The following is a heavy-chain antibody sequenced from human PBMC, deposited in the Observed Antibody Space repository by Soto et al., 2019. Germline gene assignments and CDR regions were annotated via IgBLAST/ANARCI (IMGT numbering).Heavy chain of an antibody. Sequence: GGSLRLSCEASGFTFSNAWMNWVRQGPGKGLEWLGRIKSKVDGGTADYGAATKGRFSISRDDLKNMLYLQMNSLKPDDTAIYYCTTLSYLYYDGMDVWGQGTTVTVSS. CDR1: GFTFSNAW. CDR3: TTLSYLYYDGMDV. J-gene: IGHJ6*02. CDR2: IKSKVDGGTA. D-gene: IGHD2-2*01. V-gene: IGHV3-15*01.